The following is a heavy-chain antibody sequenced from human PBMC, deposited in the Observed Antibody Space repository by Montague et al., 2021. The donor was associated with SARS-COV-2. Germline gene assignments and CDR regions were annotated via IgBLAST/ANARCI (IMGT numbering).Heavy chain of an antibody. Sequence: CAISGDSVAGDRATWNWVRQSPSRGLELLVRTYYRSKWYNDYAVSVRGRVTINPDTSKNQFSLQLNSVTPEDTAIYYCTSGREGNYNVMDVWGQGTTVTVSS. CDR1: GDSVAGDRAT. J-gene: IGHJ6*02. CDR2: TYYRSKWYN. CDR3: TSGREGNYNVMDV. V-gene: IGHV6-1*01. D-gene: IGHD1-1*01.